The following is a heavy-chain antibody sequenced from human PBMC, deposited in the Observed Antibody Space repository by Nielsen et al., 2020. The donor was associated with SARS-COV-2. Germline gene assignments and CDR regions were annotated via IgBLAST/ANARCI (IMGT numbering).Heavy chain of an antibody. CDR3: ARLLHYSSGRPFDY. CDR1: PYLFNNHW. J-gene: IGHJ4*02. D-gene: IGHD6-19*01. CDR2: TWPGASDT. V-gene: IGHV5-51*01. Sequence: GESLKISCQGSPYLFNNHWVAWVRQMPGKGLEWMGITWPGASDTSYSPSFQGRVTISADKSTATAYLQWNTLEASDTAIYYCARLLHYSSGRPFDYWGQGTLVTVSS.